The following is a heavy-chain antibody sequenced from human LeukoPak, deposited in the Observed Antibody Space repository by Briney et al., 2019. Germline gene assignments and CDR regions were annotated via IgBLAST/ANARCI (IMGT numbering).Heavy chain of an antibody. V-gene: IGHV3-7*01. CDR1: GFSFSAYW. CDR3: ARFGYVAAVDV. Sequence: GGSLRLSCAASGFSFSAYWMTWVRQAPGTGLEWVANINPGGSETYYVDPVKGRFSISRDNAKNLVYLQMNSLRAEDTAVYHCARFGYVAAVDVWGQGTPVTVSS. CDR2: INPGGSET. D-gene: IGHD2-15*01. J-gene: IGHJ4*02.